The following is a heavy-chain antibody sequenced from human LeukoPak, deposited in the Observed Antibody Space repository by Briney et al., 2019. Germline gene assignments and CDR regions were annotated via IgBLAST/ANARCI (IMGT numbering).Heavy chain of an antibody. V-gene: IGHV3-21*01. Sequence: GGSLRLSCAASGFTFSSYSMNWVRQAPGKGLEWVSSISSSSSHIYYADSVKGRFTISRDNAKNSLYLQMNSLRAEDTAVYYCAREDSGSYYLDFDYWGQGTLVTVSS. CDR3: AREDSGSYYLDFDY. CDR2: ISSSSSHI. J-gene: IGHJ4*02. CDR1: GFTFSSYS. D-gene: IGHD1-26*01.